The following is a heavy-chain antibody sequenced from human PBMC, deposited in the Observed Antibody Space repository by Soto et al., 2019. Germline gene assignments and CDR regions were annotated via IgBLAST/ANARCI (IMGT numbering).Heavy chain of an antibody. Sequence: QVHLVQSGAEVKKPGASVKVSCKASGYTFTSYGITWVRQAHGQGLELMGWISAHNGNTDYAQKLQGRVIATRHTSTSTAYMELRSVISDDTAVYYCARGRYGDYWGQGALVTVSS. CDR2: ISAHNGNT. V-gene: IGHV1-18*01. CDR3: ARGRYGDY. D-gene: IGHD1-1*01. J-gene: IGHJ4*02. CDR1: GYTFTSYG.